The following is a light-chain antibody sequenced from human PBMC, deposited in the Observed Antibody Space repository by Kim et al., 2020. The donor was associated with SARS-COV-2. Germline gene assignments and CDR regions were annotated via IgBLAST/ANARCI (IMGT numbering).Light chain of an antibody. CDR2: PAS. CDR1: QGISSW. Sequence: AVGDRVTITWRASQGISSWLAWYQQKPGKAPKLLIFPASSLESGVPSRFSGSGSGTDFTLTISSLQPEDFATYYCQQANNFPLTFGGGTKVDIK. V-gene: IGKV1-12*01. CDR3: QQANNFPLT. J-gene: IGKJ4*01.